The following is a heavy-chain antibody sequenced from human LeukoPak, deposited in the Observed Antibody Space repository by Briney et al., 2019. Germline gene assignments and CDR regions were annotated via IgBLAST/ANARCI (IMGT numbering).Heavy chain of an antibody. Sequence: GGSLRLSCAAPGFTFSSYWMSWVRQAPGKGLEWVANIKQDGSEKYYVDSVKGRFTISRDNAKNSLYLQMNSLRAEDTAVYYCARPIYGGNEDWFDPWGQGTLVTVSS. CDR2: IKQDGSEK. CDR3: ARPIYGGNEDWFDP. V-gene: IGHV3-7*01. D-gene: IGHD4-23*01. J-gene: IGHJ5*02. CDR1: GFTFSSYW.